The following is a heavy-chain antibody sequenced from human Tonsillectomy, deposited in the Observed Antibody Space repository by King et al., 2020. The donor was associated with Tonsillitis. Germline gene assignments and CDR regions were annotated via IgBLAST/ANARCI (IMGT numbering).Heavy chain of an antibody. Sequence: VQLVESGGGLVQPGGSLRLSCAASGLTFSSYFMNWVRHAPGKGLDGVSFISRRSGIIYYAYSVNGRFTISRANAKNSLHLQMNSLRAEDTAVYYCARAEWSDYYYYGMDVWGQGTTVTVSS. D-gene: IGHD1-26*01. J-gene: IGHJ6*02. CDR1: GLTFSSYF. CDR2: ISRRSGII. CDR3: ARAEWSDYYYYGMDV. V-gene: IGHV3-48*01.